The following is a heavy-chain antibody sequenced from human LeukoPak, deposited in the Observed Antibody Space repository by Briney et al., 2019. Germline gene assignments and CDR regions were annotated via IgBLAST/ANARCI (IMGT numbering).Heavy chain of an antibody. CDR2: FDPEDGET. CDR3: ATGPAYGGREAFDI. D-gene: IGHD4-23*01. V-gene: IGHV1-24*01. Sequence: GASVKVSCKVSGYTLTELSMHWVRQAPGKGLEWMGGFDPEDGETIYAQKFQGRVTMTEDTSTDTAYMELSSLRSEDTAVYYCATGPAYGGREAFDIWGQGTMVTVSS. J-gene: IGHJ3*02. CDR1: GYTLTELS.